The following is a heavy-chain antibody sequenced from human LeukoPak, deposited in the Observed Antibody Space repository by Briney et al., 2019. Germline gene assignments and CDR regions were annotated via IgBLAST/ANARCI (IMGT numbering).Heavy chain of an antibody. J-gene: IGHJ4*02. CDR2: INPSGGST. CDR1: GYTFTNYY. V-gene: IGHV1-46*04. Sequence: ASVKVSCKASGYTFTNYYMHWVRQAPGQGLEWMGIINPSGGSTSYAQKLQGRVTMTRDTSTSTVYMELSSLRSEDTSVYYCARFSGGGGGYFDYWGQGTLVTVSS. D-gene: IGHD3-10*01. CDR3: ARFSGGGGGYFDY.